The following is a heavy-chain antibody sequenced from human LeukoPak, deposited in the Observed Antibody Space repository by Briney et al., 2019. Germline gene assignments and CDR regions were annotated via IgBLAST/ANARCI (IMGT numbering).Heavy chain of an antibody. CDR3: TAGTGRSDFDY. Sequence: PGGSLRLSCAASGFTFSNAWMSWVRQAPGRGLEWVGRIKRTGDDGTIDYAAPVKGRPSISRDDSKNTLYLQMNSLKSEDTAVYYCTAGTGRSDFDYWGQGTLVTVSS. CDR1: GFTFSNAW. CDR2: IKRTGDDGTI. D-gene: IGHD3/OR15-3a*01. V-gene: IGHV3-15*01. J-gene: IGHJ4*02.